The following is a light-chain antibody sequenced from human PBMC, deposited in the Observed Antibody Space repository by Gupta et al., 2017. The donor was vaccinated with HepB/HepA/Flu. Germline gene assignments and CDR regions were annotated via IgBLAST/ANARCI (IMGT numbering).Light chain of an antibody. Sequence: QSALTQPASVSGSPGQSITISCTGTSSDGSWYQQHPGKAPKLIIYAVSNRPARVSYRFSGSKAGDTASLTISGLQAEDEADYYCSSFTRTSSLAVFGGGTKVTVL. J-gene: IGLJ2*01. CDR2: AVS. CDR1: SSDG. V-gene: IGLV2-14*01. CDR3: SSFTRTSSLAV.